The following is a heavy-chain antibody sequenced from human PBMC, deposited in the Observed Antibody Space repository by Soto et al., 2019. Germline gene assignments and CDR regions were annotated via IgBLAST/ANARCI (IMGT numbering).Heavy chain of an antibody. J-gene: IGHJ4*02. V-gene: IGHV4-28*01. CDR2: IYYSGRT. CDR3: ARIGGGGDMDY. D-gene: IGHD3-16*01. CDR1: GYSISSSNW. Sequence: SETLSLTCAVSGYSISSSNWWGWIRQPPGKGLEWIGYIYYSGRTYYNPSLKSRVTMSVDTSKNQFSLKLRSVTAVDTAVYYCARIGGGGDMDYWGQGTLVTSPQ.